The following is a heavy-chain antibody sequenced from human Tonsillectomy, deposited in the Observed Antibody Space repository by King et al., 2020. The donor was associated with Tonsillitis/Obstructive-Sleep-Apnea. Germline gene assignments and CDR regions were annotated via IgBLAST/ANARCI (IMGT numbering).Heavy chain of an antibody. CDR1: GGSISNYY. D-gene: IGHD4-23*01. Sequence: VQLQESGPGLVKPSETLSLTCTVSGGSISNYYWSWIRQPPGKGLEWIGYIYYSGSTNYNPPLQSRVTISVDTSKNQFSLKLSSVTAADTAVYYCAMGGNSLLWYFDLWGRGTLVTVSS. CDR2: IYYSGST. CDR3: AMGGNSLLWYFDL. J-gene: IGHJ2*01. V-gene: IGHV4-59*01.